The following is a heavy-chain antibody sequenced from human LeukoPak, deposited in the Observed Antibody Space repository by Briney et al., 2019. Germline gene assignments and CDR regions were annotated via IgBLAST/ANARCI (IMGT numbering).Heavy chain of an antibody. V-gene: IGHV3-48*01. CDR3: ARDKNYYDSSGGGD. D-gene: IGHD3-22*01. Sequence: GGSLRLSCAASGFTFSSYSMNWVRQAPGKGLEWVSYISSSSSTIYYADSVKGRFTISRDNAKNSLYLQMNRLRAEDTGVYYCARDKNYYDSSGGGDWGQGTLVTVSS. J-gene: IGHJ4*02. CDR2: ISSSSSTI. CDR1: GFTFSSYS.